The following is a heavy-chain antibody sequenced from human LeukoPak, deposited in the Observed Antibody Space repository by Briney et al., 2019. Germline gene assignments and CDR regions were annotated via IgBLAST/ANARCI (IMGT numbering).Heavy chain of an antibody. Sequence: ASVKVSCKAPGYTFIGYFIHWVRQAPGQGLEWMGWINPNSGRTDYPQRFQGRVTMTRDTSITTAYMELSRLTSDDTAVYYCARGEMAGFDYWGQGTLVTVSS. V-gene: IGHV1-2*02. J-gene: IGHJ4*02. CDR2: INPNSGRT. CDR3: ARGEMAGFDY. CDR1: GYTFIGYF. D-gene: IGHD5-24*01.